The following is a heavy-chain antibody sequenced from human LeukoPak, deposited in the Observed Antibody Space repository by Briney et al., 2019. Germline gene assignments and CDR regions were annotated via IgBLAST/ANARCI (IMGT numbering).Heavy chain of an antibody. Sequence: GESLKISCKGSGYSFTSYWIGWVRQMPGKGLEWMGIIYPGDSDTRYSPSFQGQVTISADKSISTAYLQWSSLKASDTAMYYCARHSGHYYGSGSYDAFDIWGQGTMVTVSS. D-gene: IGHD3-10*01. V-gene: IGHV5-51*01. CDR3: ARHSGHYYGSGSYDAFDI. CDR1: GYSFTSYW. CDR2: IYPGDSDT. J-gene: IGHJ3*02.